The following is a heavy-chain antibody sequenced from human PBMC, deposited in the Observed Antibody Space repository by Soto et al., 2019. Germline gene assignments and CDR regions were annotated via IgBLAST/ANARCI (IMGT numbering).Heavy chain of an antibody. CDR1: GFTFTTYG. CDR2: ISYDGSHA. Sequence: QVQLVDSGGGVVQPWRSLRLSCAASGFTFTTYGMHWVRRAPGKGLEWVAVISYDGSHAYYADSVKGRFTISRDNSKNTLYLQINSLRAEDTAVYYCAKERTYSVASGFDYWGRGTLVTVSS. CDR3: AKERTYSVASGFDY. D-gene: IGHD1-26*01. J-gene: IGHJ4*02. V-gene: IGHV3-30*18.